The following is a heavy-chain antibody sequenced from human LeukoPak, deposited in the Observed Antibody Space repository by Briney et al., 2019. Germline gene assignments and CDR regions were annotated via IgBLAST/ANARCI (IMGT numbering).Heavy chain of an antibody. V-gene: IGHV4-59*01. CDR1: GGSISSYY. D-gene: IGHD1-26*01. CDR3: ARMSGNEKTDWFDP. J-gene: IGHJ5*02. Sequence: SETLSLTCTVSGGSISSYYWSWIRQPPGKGLEWIGYIYYSGSTNYNPSLKSRVTISVDTSKNQFSLKLSSVTAADTAVYYCARMSGNEKTDWFDPWGQGTLVTVSS. CDR2: IYYSGST.